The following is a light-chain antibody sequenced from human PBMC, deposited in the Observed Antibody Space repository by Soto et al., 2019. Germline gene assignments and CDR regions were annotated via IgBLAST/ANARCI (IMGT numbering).Light chain of an antibody. CDR3: SSYTSSSTPLV. Sequence: QSVLTQPASVSGSPGQSITISCTGTSSDVGDYNSVSWYQQHPGKAPKLMIYEVSNRPSGVSYRFSGSKSDNTASLTISGLQAEDEADYYCSSYTSSSTPLVFGTGTKLTVL. CDR1: SSDVGDYNS. J-gene: IGLJ1*01. CDR2: EVS. V-gene: IGLV2-14*01.